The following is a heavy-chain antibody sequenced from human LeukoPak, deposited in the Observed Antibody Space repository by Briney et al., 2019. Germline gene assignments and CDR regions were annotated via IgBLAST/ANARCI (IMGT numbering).Heavy chain of an antibody. Sequence: GGSLRLSCAASGFSFRNYWMGWVRQAPGKGLEGVAKTKPDGRAEDYADSVRGRITASRDNANNLLYLQMNRLRAEDTAVYYCARDGGLHTNFDYWGQGTLLTVSS. CDR1: GFSFRNYW. CDR3: ARDGGLHTNFDY. CDR2: TKPDGRAE. V-gene: IGHV3-7*01. J-gene: IGHJ4*02. D-gene: IGHD2-15*01.